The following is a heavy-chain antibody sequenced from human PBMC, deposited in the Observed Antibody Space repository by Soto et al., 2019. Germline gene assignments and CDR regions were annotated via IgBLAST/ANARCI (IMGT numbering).Heavy chain of an antibody. CDR2: ISYDGSNK. CDR1: GFTFSSYA. Sequence: HPGGSLRLSCAASGFTFSSYAMHWVRQAPGKGLEWVAVISYDGSNKYYADSVKGRFTISRDNSKNTLYLQMNSLRAEDTAVYYCARDRDILTGYVPSGGMDVWGQGTTVTVSS. V-gene: IGHV3-30-3*01. CDR3: ARDRDILTGYVPSGGMDV. J-gene: IGHJ6*02. D-gene: IGHD3-9*01.